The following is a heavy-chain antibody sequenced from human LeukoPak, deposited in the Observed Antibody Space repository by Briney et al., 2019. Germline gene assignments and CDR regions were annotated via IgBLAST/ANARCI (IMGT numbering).Heavy chain of an antibody. CDR1: GFTFSRHS. D-gene: IGHD3-22*01. Sequence: PGGSLRLSCAASGFTFSRHSMNWVRQAPRKGLEWVSYISSDGGTIYYADSVKGRFTISRDNAKNSVFVQMSSLRAEDTAVYYCARALYDSSGYYSHFDYWGQGTLVTVSS. CDR2: ISSDGGTI. V-gene: IGHV3-48*01. J-gene: IGHJ4*02. CDR3: ARALYDSSGYYSHFDY.